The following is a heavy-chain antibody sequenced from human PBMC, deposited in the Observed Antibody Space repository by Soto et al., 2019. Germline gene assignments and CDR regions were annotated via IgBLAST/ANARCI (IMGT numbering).Heavy chain of an antibody. D-gene: IGHD3-10*01. Sequence: QVQLVESGGGVVQPGRSLRLSCAASGFTFSSYGMHWVRQAPGKGLEWVAVISYDGSNKYYADSVKGRFTISRDNSKNTLDRRMNRLRSEGTGVYYGAKGCGEWGGMDVWGQGTTVTVSS. V-gene: IGHV3-30*18. J-gene: IGHJ6*02. CDR3: AKGCGEWGGMDV. CDR1: GFTFSSYG. CDR2: ISYDGSNK.